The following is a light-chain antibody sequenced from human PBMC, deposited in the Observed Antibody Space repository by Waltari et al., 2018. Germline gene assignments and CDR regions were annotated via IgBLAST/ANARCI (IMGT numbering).Light chain of an antibody. J-gene: IGKJ1*01. Sequence: EIVLTQSPGTLSLSPGERATLSCRASQSIGRSLAGYQQKPGQPPRLLIYGTSNRANGIPDRFSGGGSATDFSLTISRLEPEDVAMYYCQHYVSLPVTFGQGTKVEIK. CDR3: QHYVSLPVT. V-gene: IGKV3-20*01. CDR1: QSIGRS. CDR2: GTS.